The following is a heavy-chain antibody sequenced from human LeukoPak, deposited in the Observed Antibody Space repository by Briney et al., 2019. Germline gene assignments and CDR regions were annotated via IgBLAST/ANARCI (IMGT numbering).Heavy chain of an antibody. CDR2: IYYSGST. V-gene: IGHV4-59*11. D-gene: IGHD2-2*01. Sequence: SETLSLTCTVSGGSISSHYWSWIRQPPGKGPEWIGYIYYSGSTNYNPSLKSRVTISVDTSKNQFSLKLSSVTAADTAVYYCARLGVVPAAYFDYWGQGTLVTVSS. CDR1: GGSISSHY. CDR3: ARLGVVPAAYFDY. J-gene: IGHJ4*02.